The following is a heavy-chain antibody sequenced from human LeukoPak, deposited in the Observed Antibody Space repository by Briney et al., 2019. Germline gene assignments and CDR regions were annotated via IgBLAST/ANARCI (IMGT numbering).Heavy chain of an antibody. CDR3: ASPTYDYGDYVFDY. CDR2: ISYDGSNK. CDR1: GFAFNTYA. D-gene: IGHD4-17*01. J-gene: IGHJ4*02. V-gene: IGHV3-30*03. Sequence: GTSLRLSCAASGFAFNTYAMHWVRQAPGKGLEWVAVISYDGSNKYYADSVKGRFTISRDNSKNTLYLQMNSLRAEDTAVYYCASPTYDYGDYVFDYWGQGTLVTVSS.